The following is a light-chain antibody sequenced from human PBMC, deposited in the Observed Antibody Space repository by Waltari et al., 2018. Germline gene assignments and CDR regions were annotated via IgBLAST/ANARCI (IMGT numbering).Light chain of an antibody. J-gene: IGLJ3*02. CDR1: KLGDKY. V-gene: IGLV3-1*01. CDR2: QDG. Sequence: SYELTQPPSLSVSPGQTASITCSGDKLGDKYACWYQQKPGQSPVLVICQDGKRPSGIPERCSCSNSGNTATLTISGTQAMDEADYYCQAWDSSTGVFGGGTKLTVL. CDR3: QAWDSSTGV.